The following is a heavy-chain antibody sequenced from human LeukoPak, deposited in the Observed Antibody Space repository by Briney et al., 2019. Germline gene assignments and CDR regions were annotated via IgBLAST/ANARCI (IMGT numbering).Heavy chain of an antibody. Sequence: PGGSLRLSCAASGFTLSNYWVHWVRHAPGEGLVWVSRINEPGTWPTYEDSVRGRFTISRDNAKNTVSLHMKNLRAEDTAVYYCVRSFSGSREYSGQGTLVTVSS. V-gene: IGHV3-74*03. J-gene: IGHJ4*02. CDR1: GFTLSNYW. CDR3: VRSFSGSREY. CDR2: INEPGTWP. D-gene: IGHD5-24*01.